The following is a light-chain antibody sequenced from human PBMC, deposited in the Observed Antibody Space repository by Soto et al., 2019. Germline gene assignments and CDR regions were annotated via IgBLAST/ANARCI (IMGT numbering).Light chain of an antibody. CDR3: QQLNSYPPWT. CDR1: QGISSY. J-gene: IGKJ1*01. V-gene: IGKV1-9*01. CDR2: AAC. Sequence: DIQLTQSPSFLSASVGDRVTITCRASQGISSYLAWYQQKPGKAPKLLIYAACTLQSGVPSRFSGSGSGTEFTLTISSLQPEDFATYYYQQLNSYPPWTFGQGTKVEIK.